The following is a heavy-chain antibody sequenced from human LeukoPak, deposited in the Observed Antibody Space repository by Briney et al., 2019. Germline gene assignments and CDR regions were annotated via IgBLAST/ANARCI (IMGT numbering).Heavy chain of an antibody. J-gene: IGHJ6*04. CDR1: GYTFTSYD. D-gene: IGHD3-9*01. CDR3: ARGHLRYFDWLPPTISMDV. CDR2: MNPNSGNT. Sequence: ASVKVSCKASGYTFTSYDINWVRQATGQGLEWMGWMNPNSGNTGYAQKFQGRVTMTRNTSISTAYMELSSLRSEDTAVYYCARGHLRYFDWLPPTISMDVWGKGTTVTVSS. V-gene: IGHV1-8*01.